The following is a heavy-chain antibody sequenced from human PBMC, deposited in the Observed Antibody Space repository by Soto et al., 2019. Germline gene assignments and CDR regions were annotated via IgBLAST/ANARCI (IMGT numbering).Heavy chain of an antibody. CDR2: INPSGGST. V-gene: IGHV1-46*01. CDR3: ASVCLRDGYNRGCIEY. Sequence: ASVKVSCKASGYTFTSYYMHWVRQAPGQGLEWMGIINPSGGSTSYAQKFQGRVTMTRDTYTSTVYMELSSLRSEDTAVYYCASVCLRDGYNRGCIEYWGQGTLVSVSS. CDR1: GYTFTSYY. J-gene: IGHJ4*02. D-gene: IGHD5-12*01.